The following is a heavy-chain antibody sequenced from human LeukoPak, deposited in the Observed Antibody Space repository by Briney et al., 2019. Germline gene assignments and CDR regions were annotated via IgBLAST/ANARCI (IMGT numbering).Heavy chain of an antibody. CDR2: IYYSGST. D-gene: IGHD3-10*01. J-gene: IGHJ4*02. Sequence: SETLSLTCTVSGGSISSSSYYWGWIRQPPGKGLEWIGSIYYSGSTYYNPSLKSRVTISVDTSKNQFSLKLSSVTAADTAVYYCAKSPTILWFGELYFDYWGQGTLVTVSS. CDR3: AKSPTILWFGELYFDY. CDR1: GGSISSSSYY. V-gene: IGHV4-39*07.